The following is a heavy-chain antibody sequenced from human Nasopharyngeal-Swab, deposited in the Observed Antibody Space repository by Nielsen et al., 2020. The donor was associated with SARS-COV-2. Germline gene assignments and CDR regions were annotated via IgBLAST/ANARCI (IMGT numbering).Heavy chain of an antibody. D-gene: IGHD3-3*01. J-gene: IGHJ4*02. CDR3: AKDPYYDFWSGHYFDY. Sequence: VRQAPGKGLEWVSAISGSGGSTYYADSVKGRFTISRDNSKNTLYLQMNSLRAEDTAVYYCAKDPYYDFWSGHYFDYWGQGTLVTVSS. CDR2: ISGSGGST. V-gene: IGHV3-23*01.